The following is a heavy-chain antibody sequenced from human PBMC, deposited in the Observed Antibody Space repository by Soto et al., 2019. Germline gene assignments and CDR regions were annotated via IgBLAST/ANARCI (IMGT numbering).Heavy chain of an antibody. V-gene: IGHV4-34*01. CDR2: INHSGST. CDR1: GGSFSGYY. CDR3: ARGARGEEVAAILTYDYYSYMDV. D-gene: IGHD2-15*01. Sequence: QVQLQQWGAGLLKPSETLSLTCAVYGGSFSGYYWSWIRQPPGKWLEWIGEINHSGSTNYNPSLKSRVTISVDTSKNQLSLKLSAVTAADTDVYYCARGARGEEVAAILTYDYYSYMDVWGKGTTVTVSS. J-gene: IGHJ6*03.